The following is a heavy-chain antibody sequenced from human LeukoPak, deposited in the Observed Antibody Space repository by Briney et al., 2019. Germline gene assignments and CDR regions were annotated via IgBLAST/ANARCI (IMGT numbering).Heavy chain of an antibody. V-gene: IGHV3-21*01. D-gene: IGHD6-13*01. CDR1: GFTFSSYS. CDR2: ISSSSSYI. Sequence: KPGGSLRLSCAASGFTFSSYSMNWVRQAPGKGLEWVSSISSSSSYIYYADSVKGPFTISRDNAKNSLYLQMNSLRAEDTAVYYCARDSYRIAAAGFDYWGQGTLVTVSS. CDR3: ARDSYRIAAAGFDY. J-gene: IGHJ4*02.